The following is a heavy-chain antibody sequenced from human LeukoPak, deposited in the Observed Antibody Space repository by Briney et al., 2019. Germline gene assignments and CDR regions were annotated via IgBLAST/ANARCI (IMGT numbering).Heavy chain of an antibody. J-gene: IGHJ4*02. Sequence: GGSLRLSCAASGFSFSSYSMNWVRQAPGKGLEWISYIRRDGSRIYYADSVEGRFTISRDNAKNSLYLQMDSLRVEDMAVYYCTRDPHALDFWGQGTLVTVSS. CDR2: IRRDGSRI. V-gene: IGHV3-48*01. CDR3: TRDPHALDF. D-gene: IGHD2/OR15-2a*01. CDR1: GFSFSSYS.